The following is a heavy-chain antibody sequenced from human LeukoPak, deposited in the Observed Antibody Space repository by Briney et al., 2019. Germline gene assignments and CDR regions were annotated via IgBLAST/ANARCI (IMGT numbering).Heavy chain of an antibody. Sequence: PSETLSLTCTVSGDSISSSGTYYWSWIRQPAGKGLEWIGRIYVSGSTNYNPSLKSRVTISVDTSKNQFSLRLSSVTAADTAVYYCARGTYYDILTGYYKKLVWFDPWGQGTLVTVSS. D-gene: IGHD3-9*01. CDR2: IYVSGST. CDR3: ARGTYYDILTGYYKKLVWFDP. J-gene: IGHJ5*02. CDR1: GDSISSSGTYY. V-gene: IGHV4-61*10.